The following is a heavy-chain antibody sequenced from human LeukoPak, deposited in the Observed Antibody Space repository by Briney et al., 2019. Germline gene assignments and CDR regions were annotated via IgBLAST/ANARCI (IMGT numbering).Heavy chain of an antibody. CDR1: GDAISSGNYY. V-gene: IGHV4-61*02. CDR3: AITSSSWDYYYYYMDV. D-gene: IGHD6-13*01. Sequence: SETLSLTCTVSGDAISSGNYYWSWIRQPAGKGLEWIGRIYTSGSTNYNSSLKSRITMSVDTSKNQFSLKLSSVTAADTAVYYCAITSSSWDYYYYYMDVWGKGTTVTISS. CDR2: IYTSGST. J-gene: IGHJ6*03.